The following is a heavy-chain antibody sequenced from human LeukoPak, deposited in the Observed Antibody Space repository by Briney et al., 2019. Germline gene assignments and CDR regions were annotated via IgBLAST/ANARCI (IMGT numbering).Heavy chain of an antibody. CDR3: AREGRTRGGNFRSSYWYFDL. D-gene: IGHD4-23*01. CDR1: GFTLGDYY. V-gene: IGHV3-11*01. Sequence: GGSLRLSCAASGFTLGDYYMSWIRQTPGKGLEWISNIGRSGSPIYYADSVKGRFTISRDNAKNSLYLQMNSLRADDTAVYYCAREGRTRGGNFRSSYWYFDLWGRGTLVTVSS. J-gene: IGHJ2*01. CDR2: IGRSGSPI.